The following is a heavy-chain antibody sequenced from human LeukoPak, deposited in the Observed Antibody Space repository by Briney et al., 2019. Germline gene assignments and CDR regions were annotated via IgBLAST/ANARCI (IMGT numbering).Heavy chain of an antibody. CDR1: GFTFSSYG. CDR2: IRYDGSNK. Sequence: PGGSLRLSCAASGFTFSSYGMHWVRQAPGKGLEWLAFIRYDGSNKYYTDSVKGRLTISRDNSKNTLYLQMNRLRAEDTAVYYCARIKAERGYSYGYDYWGQGTLVTVSS. CDR3: ARIKAERGYSYGYDY. J-gene: IGHJ4*02. V-gene: IGHV3-30*02. D-gene: IGHD5-18*01.